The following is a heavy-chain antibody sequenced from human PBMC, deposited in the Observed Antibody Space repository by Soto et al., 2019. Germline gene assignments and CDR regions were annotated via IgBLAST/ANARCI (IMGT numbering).Heavy chain of an antibody. CDR1: GFTFSSYA. D-gene: IGHD3-10*01. J-gene: IGHJ4*02. CDR3: AKDPKLLWFGESFDY. V-gene: IGHV3-23*01. CDR2: ISGSGGST. Sequence: GGSLRLSCAASGFTFSSYAMSWVRQAPGKGLEWVSAISGSGGSTYYADSVKGRFTISRDNSKNTLYLQMNSLRAEDTAVYYCAKDPKLLWFGESFDYWGQGTLVTVSS.